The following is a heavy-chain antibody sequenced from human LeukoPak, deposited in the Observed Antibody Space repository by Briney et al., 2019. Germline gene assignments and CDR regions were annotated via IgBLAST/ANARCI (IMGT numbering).Heavy chain of an antibody. D-gene: IGHD3-3*01. CDR3: ARTRSTYYDFWNGSFSEYYFDY. CDR1: GYTFTSYG. V-gene: IGHV1-18*01. CDR2: ISAYNGNT. J-gene: IGHJ4*02. Sequence: ASVKVSCKASGYTFTSYGISWVRQAPGQGLEWMGWISAYNGNTNYAQKLQGRVTMTTDTSTSTAYMELRSLRSDDTAVYYCARTRSTYYDFWNGSFSEYYFDYWGQGTLVTVSS.